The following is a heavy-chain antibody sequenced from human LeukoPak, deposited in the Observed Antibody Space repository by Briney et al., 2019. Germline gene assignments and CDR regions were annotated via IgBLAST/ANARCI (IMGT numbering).Heavy chain of an antibody. CDR1: GGTFSSYA. V-gene: IGHV1-69*13. D-gene: IGHD3-10*01. CDR2: IIPIFGTA. J-gene: IGHJ3*02. Sequence: SVKVSCKASGGTFSSYAISWVRQAPGQGLEWMGGIIPIFGTANYAQKFQGRVTITADESTSTAYMELSSLRSEDTAVYYCARGGYYGSGSYYLSPRDAFDIWGQGTMVTVSS. CDR3: ARGGYYGSGSYYLSPRDAFDI.